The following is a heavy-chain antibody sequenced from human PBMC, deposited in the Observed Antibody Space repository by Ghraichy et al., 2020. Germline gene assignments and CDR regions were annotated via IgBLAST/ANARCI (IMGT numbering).Heavy chain of an antibody. CDR3: ARDSGYDLDPLDYYYYYMDV. V-gene: IGHV3-21*01. J-gene: IGHJ6*03. D-gene: IGHD5-12*01. CDR2: ISSSSSYI. Sequence: GGSLRLSCAASGFTFSSYSMNWVRQAPGKGLEWVSSISSSSSYIYYADSVKGRFTISRDNAKNSLYLQMNSLRAEDTAVYYCARDSGYDLDPLDYYYYYMDVWGKGTTVTVSS. CDR1: GFTFSSYS.